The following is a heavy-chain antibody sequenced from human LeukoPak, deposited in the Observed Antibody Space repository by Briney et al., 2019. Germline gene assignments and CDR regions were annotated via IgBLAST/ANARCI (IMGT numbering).Heavy chain of an antibody. CDR2: IYHSGST. Sequence: SETLSLTCAVSGGSISSGGYSWSWIRQPPGTGLEWIGYIYHSGSTYYNPSLKSRVTISVDRSKNQFSLKLSSVTAADTAVYYCARDHLGYFDLWGRGTLVTVSS. CDR1: GGSISSGGYS. V-gene: IGHV4-30-2*01. J-gene: IGHJ2*01. CDR3: ARDHLGYFDL.